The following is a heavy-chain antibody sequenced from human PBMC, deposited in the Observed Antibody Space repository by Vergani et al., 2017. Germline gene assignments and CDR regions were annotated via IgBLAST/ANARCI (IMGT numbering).Heavy chain of an antibody. CDR3: AKGESGGYYLEYYFDY. Sequence: EVQLVESGGGLVKPGGSLRLSCAASGFTFSSYSMNWVRQAPGKGLEWVSSISSSSSYIYYADSVKGRFTISRDNAKNSLYLQMNSLRAEDTAVYYCAKGESGGYYLEYYFDYWGQGTLVTVSS. V-gene: IGHV3-21*01. CDR1: GFTFSSYS. J-gene: IGHJ4*02. CDR2: ISSSSSYI. D-gene: IGHD1-26*01.